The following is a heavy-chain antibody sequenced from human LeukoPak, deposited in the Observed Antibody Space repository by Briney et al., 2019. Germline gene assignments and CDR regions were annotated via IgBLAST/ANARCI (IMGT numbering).Heavy chain of an antibody. CDR1: GFTFSSYG. Sequence: GRSLRLSCAASGFTFSSYGMRWVRQAPGKGLEWVAVIWYDGSNKYYADSVKGRFTISRDNSKNTLYLQMNSLRAEDTAVYYCARDGGLVPKTKVMDVRGQGTTVTVSS. J-gene: IGHJ6*02. CDR2: IWYDGSNK. V-gene: IGHV3-33*01. CDR3: ARDGGLVPKTKVMDV. D-gene: IGHD4/OR15-4a*01.